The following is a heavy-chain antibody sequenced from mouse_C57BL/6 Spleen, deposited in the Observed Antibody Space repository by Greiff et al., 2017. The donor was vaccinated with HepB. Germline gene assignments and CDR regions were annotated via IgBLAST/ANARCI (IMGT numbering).Heavy chain of an antibody. CDR3: VRHGDGNYAYAMDY. CDR1: GFSFNTYA. J-gene: IGHJ4*01. D-gene: IGHD2-1*01. CDR2: IRSKSNNYAT. Sequence: EVQGVESGGGLVQPKGSLKLSCAASGFSFNTYAMNWVRQAPGKGLEWVARIRSKSNNYATYYADSVKDRFTISRDDSESMLYLQMNNLKTEDTAMYYCVRHGDGNYAYAMDYWGQGTSVTVSS. V-gene: IGHV10-1*01.